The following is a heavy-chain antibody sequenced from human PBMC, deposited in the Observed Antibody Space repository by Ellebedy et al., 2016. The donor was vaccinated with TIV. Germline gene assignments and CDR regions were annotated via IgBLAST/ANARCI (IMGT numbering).Heavy chain of an antibody. CDR1: GGSISSYY. V-gene: IGHV4-59*13. CDR3: ARDVDFWSGRRYMDV. Sequence: SETLSLXCTVSGGSISSYYWSWIRQPPGKGLEWIGYIYYSGSTNYNPSLKSRVTISVDTSKNQFSLKLSSVTAADTAVYYCARDVDFWSGRRYMDVWGKGTTVTVSS. D-gene: IGHD3-3*01. J-gene: IGHJ6*03. CDR2: IYYSGST.